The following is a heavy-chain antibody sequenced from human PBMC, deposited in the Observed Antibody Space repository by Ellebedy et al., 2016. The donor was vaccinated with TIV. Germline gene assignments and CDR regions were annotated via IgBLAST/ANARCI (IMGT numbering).Heavy chain of an antibody. CDR1: GYIFTSHD. Sequence: SVKVSXKASGYIFTSHDINWVRQATGQGLEWMGGIIPIFGTANYAQKFQGRVTITADESTSTAYMELSSLRSEDTAVYYCAREQQWLVFPAFDIWGQGTMVTVSS. D-gene: IGHD6-19*01. J-gene: IGHJ3*02. CDR3: AREQQWLVFPAFDI. CDR2: IIPIFGTA. V-gene: IGHV1-69*13.